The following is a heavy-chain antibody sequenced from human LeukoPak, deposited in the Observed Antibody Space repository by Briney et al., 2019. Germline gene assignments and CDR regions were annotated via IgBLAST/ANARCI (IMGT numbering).Heavy chain of an antibody. J-gene: IGHJ4*02. CDR1: GGTFSSYA. CDR3: ASYRQIYYYDSSGYTTARDY. Sequence: SVKVSCKASGGTFSSYAISWVRQAPGQGLEWMGRIIPILGIANYAQKFQGRVTITADKSTSTAYMELSSLRSEDTAVYYCASYRQIYYYDSSGYTTARDYWGQGTLVTVPS. D-gene: IGHD3-22*01. V-gene: IGHV1-69*04. CDR2: IIPILGIA.